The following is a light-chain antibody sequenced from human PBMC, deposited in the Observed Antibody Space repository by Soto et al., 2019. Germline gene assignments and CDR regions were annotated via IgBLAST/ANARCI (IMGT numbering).Light chain of an antibody. CDR3: SSYTSSRTLV. V-gene: IGLV2-14*03. CDR1: SSDVGAYNY. J-gene: IGLJ1*01. CDR2: DVT. Sequence: SVLTQPASVSGSPGQSITISCTGTSSDVGAYNYVAWYQHHPGKVPKLMIYDVTNRPSGVSGRFSGSKSGNTASLTISGRQAEDEADYYCSSYTSSRTLVFGSGTKLTVL.